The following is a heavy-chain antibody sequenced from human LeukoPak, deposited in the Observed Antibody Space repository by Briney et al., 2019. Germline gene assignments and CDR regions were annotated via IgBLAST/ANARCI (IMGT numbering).Heavy chain of an antibody. V-gene: IGHV3-13*01. D-gene: IGHD5-18*01. CDR3: ARGGYSYGYGIVGAFDI. Sequence: PGGSLRLSCAASGFTFSSYDMHWVRQATGKGLEWVSAIGTAGDTYYPGSVKGRFTISRENAKNSLYLQMNSLRAGDMAVYYCARGGYSYGYGIVGAFDIWGQGTMVTVSS. CDR1: GFTFSSYD. CDR2: IGTAGDT. J-gene: IGHJ3*02.